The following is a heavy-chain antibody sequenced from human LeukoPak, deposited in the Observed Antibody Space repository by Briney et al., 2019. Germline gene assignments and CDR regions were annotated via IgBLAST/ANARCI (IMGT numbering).Heavy chain of an antibody. CDR3: GLSGNYYYYYMDV. V-gene: IGHV1-69*13. CDR1: GYTFTNYG. CDR2: IIPIFGIP. J-gene: IGHJ6*03. D-gene: IGHD6-25*01. Sequence: GASVKVSCKASGYTFTNYGISWVRQAPGQGLEWMGGIIPIFGIPDSAQKFQGRLTITADESTTTAYMELSSLRSDDTAIYYCGLSGNYYYYYMDVWGKGTTVTISS.